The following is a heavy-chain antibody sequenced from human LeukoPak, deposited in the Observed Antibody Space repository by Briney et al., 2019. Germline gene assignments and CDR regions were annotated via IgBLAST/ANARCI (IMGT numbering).Heavy chain of an antibody. CDR1: GGTFSSYA. Sequence: SVKVSCKASGGTFSSYAISWVRQAPGQGLEWMGGIIPIFGTANYAQKFRGRVTITTDESTSTAYMELSSLRSEDTAVYYCARDLLGYDSSGYYQGFDYWGQGTLVTVSS. CDR3: ARDLLGYDSSGYYQGFDY. D-gene: IGHD3-22*01. V-gene: IGHV1-69*05. CDR2: IIPIFGTA. J-gene: IGHJ4*02.